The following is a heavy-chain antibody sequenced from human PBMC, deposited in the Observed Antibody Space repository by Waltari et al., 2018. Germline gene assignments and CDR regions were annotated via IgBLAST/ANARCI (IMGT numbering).Heavy chain of an antibody. CDR1: GFIFSSYE. J-gene: IGHJ1*01. CDR3: ARGPVAEYQVTAYFQH. D-gene: IGHD2-21*02. V-gene: IGHV3-48*03. CDR2: ISSSGTRI. Sequence: EVQLVESGGGLVQPGGSLSLPCAASGFIFSSYEMNWVRQAPGKGLEWVSYISSSGTRIYYADSVQGRFTISRDNAKNSLYLQMNSLRAEDAAVYYCARGPVAEYQVTAYFQHWGQGTLVTVSS.